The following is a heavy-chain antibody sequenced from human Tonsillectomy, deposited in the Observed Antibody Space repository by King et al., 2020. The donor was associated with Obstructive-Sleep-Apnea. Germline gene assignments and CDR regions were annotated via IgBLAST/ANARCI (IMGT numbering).Heavy chain of an antibody. D-gene: IGHD4-23*01. Sequence: VQLQESGPGLVKPSQTLSLTCTVSGGSISSGDSYWSWIRQPPGKGLECIGYIYYSGSTNYNPSLKSRVTISVDTSKNQFSLTLSSVTAADTAVYYCARDVDYGGNSDDAFDIWGQGTTVTVSS. V-gene: IGHV4-30-4*01. CDR2: IYYSGST. CDR1: GGSISSGDSY. J-gene: IGHJ3*02. CDR3: ARDVDYGGNSDDAFDI.